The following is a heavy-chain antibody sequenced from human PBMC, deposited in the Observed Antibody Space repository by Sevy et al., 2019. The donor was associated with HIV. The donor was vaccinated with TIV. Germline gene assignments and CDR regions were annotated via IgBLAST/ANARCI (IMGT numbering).Heavy chain of an antibody. V-gene: IGHV4-30-4*01. CDR3: ARDPREATRGYSFGF. Sequence: SETLSLTCTVSGASISGDDYYWSWIRQPPGKGLEWIGYIYYTGSTYYNPSLRSRVTISLDTSKNQFSLKMNSVTAADTAIYYVARDPREATRGYSFGFWGQGTLVTVSS. D-gene: IGHD5-18*01. CDR2: IYYTGST. CDR1: GASISGDDYY. J-gene: IGHJ4*02.